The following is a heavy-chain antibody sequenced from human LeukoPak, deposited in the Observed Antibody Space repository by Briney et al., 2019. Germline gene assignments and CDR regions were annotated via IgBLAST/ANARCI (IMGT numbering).Heavy chain of an antibody. CDR3: ARGQDTAMAKARYYFDY. J-gene: IGHJ4*02. Sequence: GASVKVSCKASGYTFTSYDINWVRQATGRGLEWMGWMNPNSGNTGYAQKFQGRVTITRNTSISTAYMELSSLRSEDTAVYYCARGQDTAMAKARYYFDYWGQGTLVTVSS. D-gene: IGHD5-18*01. V-gene: IGHV1-8*03. CDR1: GYTFTSYD. CDR2: MNPNSGNT.